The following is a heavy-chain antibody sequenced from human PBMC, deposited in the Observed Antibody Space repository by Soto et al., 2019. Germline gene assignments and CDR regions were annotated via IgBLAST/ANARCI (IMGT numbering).Heavy chain of an antibody. CDR2: ISWNSGSI. CDR3: AKAHQELQWYDCYGMDV. J-gene: IGHJ6*02. V-gene: IGHV3-9*01. Sequence: EVQLVESGGGLVQPGRSLRLSCAASGFTFDDYAMHWVRQAPGKGLEWVSGISWNSGSIGYADSVKGRFTISRDNAKNALILQMNSLRDEDTALYYCAKAHQELQWYDCYGMDVWGQGTKVTVSS. CDR1: GFTFDDYA. D-gene: IGHD1-7*01.